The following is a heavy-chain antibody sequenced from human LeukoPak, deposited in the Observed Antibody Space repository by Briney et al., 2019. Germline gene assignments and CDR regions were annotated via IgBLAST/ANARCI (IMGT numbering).Heavy chain of an antibody. CDR2: ISYDGSNK. D-gene: IGHD4-11*01. CDR1: GFTFSSYA. V-gene: IGHV3-30*04. Sequence: PGGSLRLSCAASGFTFSSYAMHWVRQAPGKGLEWVAVISYDGSNKYYADSVKGRFTISRDNSKNTLYLQMNSLRAEDTAVYYCARDGLHADDYYFDYWGQGTLVTVSS. CDR3: ARDGLHADDYYFDY. J-gene: IGHJ4*02.